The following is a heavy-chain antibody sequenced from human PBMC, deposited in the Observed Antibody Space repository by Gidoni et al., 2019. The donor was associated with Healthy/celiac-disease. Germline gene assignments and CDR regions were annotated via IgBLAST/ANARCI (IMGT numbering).Heavy chain of an antibody. CDR1: GDSFTSYW. D-gene: IGHD3-3*01. J-gene: IGHJ4*02. CDR2: IYPGDSDT. Sequence: VKLVQSGAEVKKPGESLKIACKGSGDSFTSYWSGWVRQMPGKGLEWMWIIYPGDSDTRYSPSFQGHVTIPADKSISTAYLQWSSLKASDTAMYYCARDASVYDFWSGYYEANFDYWGQGTLVTVSS. CDR3: ARDASVYDFWSGYYEANFDY. V-gene: IGHV5-51*01.